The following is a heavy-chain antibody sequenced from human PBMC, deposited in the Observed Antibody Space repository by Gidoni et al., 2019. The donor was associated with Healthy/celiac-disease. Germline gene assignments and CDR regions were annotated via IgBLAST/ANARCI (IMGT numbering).Heavy chain of an antibody. J-gene: IGHJ4*02. CDR3: ASRGTGDFPIQYYFDY. D-gene: IGHD7-27*01. Sequence: QVQLQQWGAGLLKPSETLSLTCAVYGGSFSGYYWSLIRQPPGKGLEWIGEINHSGSTNYNPSLKSRVTISVDTSKNQFSLKLSSVTAADTAVYYCASRGTGDFPIQYYFDYWGQGTLVTVSS. V-gene: IGHV4-34*01. CDR1: GGSFSGYY. CDR2: INHSGST.